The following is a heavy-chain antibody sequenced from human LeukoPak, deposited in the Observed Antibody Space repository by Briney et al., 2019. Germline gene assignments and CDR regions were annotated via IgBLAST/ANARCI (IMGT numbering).Heavy chain of an antibody. J-gene: IGHJ4*02. CDR1: GFTFSNAW. CDR2: IGGRDGVTT. Sequence: GGSLRLSCAASGFTFSNAWMSWVRQAPGKGLEWVSVIGGRDGVTTYYTSSVKSLFTISSENSKNTQNLQMNSVRADDTAFYYCAKDLGWIHFAYWGQGTLVTVSS. V-gene: IGHV3-23*01. D-gene: IGHD5-18*01. CDR3: AKDLGWIHFAY.